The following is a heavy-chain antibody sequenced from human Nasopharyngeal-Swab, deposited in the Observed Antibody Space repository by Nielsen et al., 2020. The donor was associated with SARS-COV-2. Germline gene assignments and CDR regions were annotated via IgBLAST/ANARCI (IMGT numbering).Heavy chain of an antibody. J-gene: IGHJ4*02. CDR2: IRSKAHNYAA. Sequence: GESLKISCAASGFTFSGSAMHWVRQASGKGLEWVGRIRSKAHNYAAVYAASVEGRFTISRDDSKKTAFLQMDSLKSEDTAVCFCVRQTGYHFDSWGQGTLVTVSS. CDR3: VRQTGYHFDS. V-gene: IGHV3-73*01. D-gene: IGHD5-12*01. CDR1: GFTFSGSA.